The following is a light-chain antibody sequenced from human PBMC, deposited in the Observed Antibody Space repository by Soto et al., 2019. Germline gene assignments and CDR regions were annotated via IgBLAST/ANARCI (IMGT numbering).Light chain of an antibody. CDR2: GAS. Sequence: EVVMTQSPATLSVSPGERATLSCRAGQSVSSDLAWYQQKPGQAPRLLIYGASTRATGIPARFSGRGSGTELTLTISSLQAEDFGVYYCQQYSDWPPSFTFGPGTKVDLK. CDR1: QSVSSD. V-gene: IGKV3-15*01. J-gene: IGKJ3*01. CDR3: QQYSDWPPSFT.